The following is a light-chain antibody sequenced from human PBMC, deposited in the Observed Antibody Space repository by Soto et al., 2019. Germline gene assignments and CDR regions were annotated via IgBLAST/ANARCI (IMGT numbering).Light chain of an antibody. CDR1: QSVSSY. V-gene: IGKV3-11*01. J-gene: IGKJ5*01. CDR3: QQRSNWHPIT. CDR2: DAS. Sequence: EILLTQSPVTLSLSPGERATLSCRASQSVSSYLASYQQKPGQAPRLLIYDASNRATGIPARFSGGGSGTDFTLTIDNLEPEDFATYYCQQRSNWHPITFGQGTRLEIK.